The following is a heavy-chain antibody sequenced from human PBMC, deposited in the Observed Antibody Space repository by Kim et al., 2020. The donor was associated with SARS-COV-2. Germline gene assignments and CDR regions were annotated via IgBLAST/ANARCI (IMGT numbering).Heavy chain of an antibody. Sequence: SETLSLTCAVYGGSFSGYYWSWIRQPPGKGLEWIGEINHSGSTNYNPSLKSRVTISVDTSKNQFSLKLSSVTAADTAVYYCARHYGDSGSVAFDIWGQGTMVTVSS. V-gene: IGHV4-34*01. J-gene: IGHJ3*02. D-gene: IGHD4-17*01. CDR3: ARHYGDSGSVAFDI. CDR1: GGSFSGYY. CDR2: INHSGST.